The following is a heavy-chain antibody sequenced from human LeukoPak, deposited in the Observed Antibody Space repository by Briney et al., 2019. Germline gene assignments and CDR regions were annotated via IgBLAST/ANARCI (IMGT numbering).Heavy chain of an antibody. CDR3: ASDRIEVDAFDI. CDR2: INHSGST. CDR1: GGSFSGYY. Sequence: SETLSLTCAVYGGSFSGYYWSWIRQPPGKGLEWIGEINHSGSTNYDPSLKSRVTISVDTSKNQFSLKLSSVTAADTAVYYCASDRIEVDAFDIWGQGTMVTVSS. D-gene: IGHD2-15*01. V-gene: IGHV4-34*01. J-gene: IGHJ3*02.